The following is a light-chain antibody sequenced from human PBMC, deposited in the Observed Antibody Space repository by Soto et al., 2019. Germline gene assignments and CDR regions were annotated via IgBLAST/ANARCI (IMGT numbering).Light chain of an antibody. J-gene: IGKJ4*01. CDR2: DAS. CDR1: QSVSTN. CDR3: QQYNSWPLT. Sequence: ETVMTQSPATLSVSPGERATLSCRASQSVSTNLAWYQQKPGQTPRLLIYDASIRATSGPANFSGSGSGTEFTLTIGSPQSEDFAVYYCQQYNSWPLTFGGGTKVEIK. V-gene: IGKV3-15*01.